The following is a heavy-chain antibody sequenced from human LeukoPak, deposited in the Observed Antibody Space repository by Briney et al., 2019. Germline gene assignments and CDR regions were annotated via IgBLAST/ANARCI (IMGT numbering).Heavy chain of an antibody. Sequence: PGGSLRLSCAASGFTFSSYEMNWVRQAPGKGLEWVSYISSSGSTIYYADSVKGRFTISRDNAKNSLCLQMNSLRAEDTAVYYCASNSGVSSSWQRDYWGQGTLVTVSS. V-gene: IGHV3-48*03. CDR2: ISSSGSTI. D-gene: IGHD6-13*01. CDR3: ASNSGVSSSWQRDY. J-gene: IGHJ4*02. CDR1: GFTFSSYE.